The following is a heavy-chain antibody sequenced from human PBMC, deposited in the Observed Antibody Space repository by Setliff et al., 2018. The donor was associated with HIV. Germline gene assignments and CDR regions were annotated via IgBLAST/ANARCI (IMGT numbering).Heavy chain of an antibody. CDR2: INPNSGGT. Sequence: ASVQVSCKASGYTFTGYYLHWVRQAPGQGPEWMGWINPNSGGTNYAQKFQGRVTMTRATSISTAYMELSRLRSDDAAVYYCAREATVAARLGFDYWGQGALVTVSS. CDR3: AREATVAARLGFDY. J-gene: IGHJ4*02. CDR1: GYTFTGYY. V-gene: IGHV1-2*02. D-gene: IGHD6-6*01.